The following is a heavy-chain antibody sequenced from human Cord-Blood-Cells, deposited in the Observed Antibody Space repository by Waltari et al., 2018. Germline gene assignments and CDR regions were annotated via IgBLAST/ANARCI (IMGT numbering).Heavy chain of an antibody. D-gene: IGHD6-19*01. Sequence: QVQLQQWGAGLLKPSETLSLTCAVYGGSFSGYSWSWIRQPPGKGLEWIGEINHSGSTNYNPSLKSRVTISVDTSKNQFSLKLSSVTAADTAVYYCARGGAVAFDIFPFFDYWGQGTLVTVSS. V-gene: IGHV4-34*01. CDR2: INHSGST. CDR1: GGSFSGYS. CDR3: ARGGAVAFDIFPFFDY. J-gene: IGHJ4*02.